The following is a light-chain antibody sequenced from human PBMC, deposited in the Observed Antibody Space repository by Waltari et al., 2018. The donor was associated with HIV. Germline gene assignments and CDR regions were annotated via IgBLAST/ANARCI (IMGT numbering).Light chain of an antibody. V-gene: IGLV1-51*01. J-gene: IGLJ2*01. CDR2: DNH. CDR1: SSNIGNNY. Sequence: QSVLTQPPSVSAAPGQKITISCSGSSSNIGNNYVSWYQQLPGTAPKLLIYDNHKRPSGIPDRFSDSKSGTSATLGITGLQTGDEADYYCGTWDSSLSAGVFGGGTKVTVL. CDR3: GTWDSSLSAGV.